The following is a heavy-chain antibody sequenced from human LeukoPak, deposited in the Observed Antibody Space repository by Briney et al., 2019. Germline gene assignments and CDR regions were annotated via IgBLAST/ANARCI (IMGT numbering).Heavy chain of an antibody. CDR2: INPSGGST. CDR3: ARAQLMVRGYYYYYYMDV. D-gene: IGHD3-10*01. V-gene: IGHV1-46*01. J-gene: IGHJ6*03. CDR1: GYTFTSYY. Sequence: ASVKVSCKASGYTFTSYYMHWVRQAPGQGLEWMGIINPSGGSTSYAQKFQGRVTMTRDMSTSTVYMELSSLRSEDTAVYYCARAQLMVRGYYYYYYMDVWGKGTTVTVSS.